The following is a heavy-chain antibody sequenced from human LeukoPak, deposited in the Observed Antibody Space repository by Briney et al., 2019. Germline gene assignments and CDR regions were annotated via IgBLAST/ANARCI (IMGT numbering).Heavy chain of an antibody. CDR1: GFTFSSYW. V-gene: IGHV3-7*03. D-gene: IGHD3-22*01. Sequence: GGSLRLSCAASGFTFSSYWMSWVRQAPGKGLEWVANIKQDGSEKYYVDSVKGRFTISRDNAKNSLYLQMNSLRAEDTAVYYCARVSYYDSSGYFPYYYYYGMDVWGQMTTVTVSS. CDR3: ARVSYYDSSGYFPYYYYYGMDV. J-gene: IGHJ6*02. CDR2: IKQDGSEK.